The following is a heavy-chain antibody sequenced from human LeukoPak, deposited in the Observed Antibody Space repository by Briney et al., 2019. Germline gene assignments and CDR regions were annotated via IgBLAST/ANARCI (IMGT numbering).Heavy chain of an antibody. V-gene: IGHV3-21*01. J-gene: IGHJ4*02. D-gene: IGHD6-13*01. Sequence: PGGSLRLSCAVSGVTLRIHSMSWGCQAPGKGLEWVSSITTSGRYKFYADSVKGRFTISRDNTKNSLFLQMNGLRAEDTAVYYCARVYSRHQVFDYWGQGTLVTVSS. CDR2: ITTSGRYK. CDR1: GVTLRIHS. CDR3: ARVYSRHQVFDY.